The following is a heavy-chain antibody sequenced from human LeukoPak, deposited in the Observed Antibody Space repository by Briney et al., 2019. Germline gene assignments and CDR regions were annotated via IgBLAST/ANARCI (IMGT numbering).Heavy chain of an antibody. V-gene: IGHV4-38-2*02. CDR1: GYSISSGYY. CDR2: IYHSGRT. D-gene: IGHD3-9*01. CDR3: ERVARGLRYFGGNGYYYYMDV. Sequence: PSETLSLTCTVSGYSISSGYYWGWIRQPPGKGLEWIGSIYHSGRTFYNPSLKSRVTISVDTSKNQFSLKLSSVTAADTAVYYCERVARGLRYFGGNGYYYYMDVWGKGTTVTVSS. J-gene: IGHJ6*03.